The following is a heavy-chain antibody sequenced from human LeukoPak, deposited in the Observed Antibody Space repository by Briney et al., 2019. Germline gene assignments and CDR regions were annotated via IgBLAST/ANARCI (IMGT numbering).Heavy chain of an antibody. Sequence: SETLSLTCTVSGGSISGYYWSWIRQPPGKGLEWIGYIYYSGSGSTNYNPSLKSRVTISVDTSKNQFSLKLSSVTAADTAVYYCARQGLEGALDIWGQGTMVTVSS. J-gene: IGHJ3*02. CDR1: GGSISGYY. D-gene: IGHD3/OR15-3a*01. V-gene: IGHV4-59*08. CDR3: ARQGLEGALDI. CDR2: IYYSGSGST.